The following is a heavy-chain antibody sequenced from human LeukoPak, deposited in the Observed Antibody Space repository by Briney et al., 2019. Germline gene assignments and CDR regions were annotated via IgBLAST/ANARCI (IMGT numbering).Heavy chain of an antibody. V-gene: IGHV3-30*02. D-gene: IGHD4-11*01. CDR1: GFTFSSYG. CDR2: IRYDGSNK. CDR3: ARGYSNYLYYFDY. Sequence: GGSLRLSCAASGFTFSSYGMHWVHQAPGKGLEWVAFIRYDGSNKYYADSVKGRFTISRDNSKNTLYLQMNSLRAEDTAVYYCARGYSNYLYYFDYWGQGTLVTVSS. J-gene: IGHJ4*02.